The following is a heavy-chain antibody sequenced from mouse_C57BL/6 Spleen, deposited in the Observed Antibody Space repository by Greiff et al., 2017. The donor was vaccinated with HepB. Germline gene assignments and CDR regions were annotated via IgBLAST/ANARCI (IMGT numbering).Heavy chain of an antibody. D-gene: IGHD2-2*01. J-gene: IGHJ3*01. Sequence: QVQLQQSGAELARPGASVKMSCKASGYTFTSYTMHWVKQRPGQGLEWIGYINPSSGYTKYNQKFKDKATLTADKSSSTAYMQLSSLTSEDSAVYYCARLRGYDEGAWFAYWGQGTLVTVSA. V-gene: IGHV1-4*01. CDR1: GYTFTSYT. CDR2: INPSSGYT. CDR3: ARLRGYDEGAWFAY.